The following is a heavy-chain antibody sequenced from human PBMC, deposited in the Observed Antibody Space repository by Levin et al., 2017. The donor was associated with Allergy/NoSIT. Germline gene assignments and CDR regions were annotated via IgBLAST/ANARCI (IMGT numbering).Heavy chain of an antibody. CDR2: ISGSGGST. CDR3: AKAPMVQGVIIGCWVDY. Sequence: QSGGSLRLSCAASGFTFSSYAMSWVRQAPGKGLEWVSAISGSGGSTYYADSVKGRFTISRDNSKNTLYLQMNSLRAEDTAVYYCAKAPMVQGVIIGCWVDYWGQGTLVTVSS. CDR1: GFTFSSYA. V-gene: IGHV3-23*01. J-gene: IGHJ4*02. D-gene: IGHD3-10*01.